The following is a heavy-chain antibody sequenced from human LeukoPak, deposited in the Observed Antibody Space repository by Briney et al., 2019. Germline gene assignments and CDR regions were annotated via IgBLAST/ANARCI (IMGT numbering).Heavy chain of an antibody. V-gene: IGHV3-23*01. Sequence: GGSLRLFCAASGFTFSSYAMSWVRQAPGKGLEWVSAISGSGGSTYYADSVKGRFTISRDNSKNTLYLQMNSLRAEDTAVYYCAKAPYYYDSSGYGNWGQGTLVTVSS. CDR3: AKAPYYYDSSGYGN. D-gene: IGHD3-22*01. J-gene: IGHJ4*02. CDR2: ISGSGGST. CDR1: GFTFSSYA.